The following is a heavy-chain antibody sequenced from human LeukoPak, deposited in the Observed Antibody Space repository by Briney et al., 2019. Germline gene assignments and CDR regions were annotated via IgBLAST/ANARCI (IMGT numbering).Heavy chain of an antibody. Sequence: SETLSLTCTVSDDSITMYYWTWIRQPPGKGLEWIGYVDHTGSTKFNPSLNGRVSISRDTSKNFFSLRLRSVTAADTAVYYCARDRVGQQLVGRKYYYYYMDVWGKGNTVTISS. V-gene: IGHV4-59*01. J-gene: IGHJ6*03. CDR1: DDSITMYY. D-gene: IGHD6-13*01. CDR2: VDHTGST. CDR3: ARDRVGQQLVGRKYYYYYMDV.